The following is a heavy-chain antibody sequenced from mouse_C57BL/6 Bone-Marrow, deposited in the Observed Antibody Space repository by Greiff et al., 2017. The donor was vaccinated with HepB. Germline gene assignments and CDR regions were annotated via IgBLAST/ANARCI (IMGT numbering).Heavy chain of an antibody. Sequence: VQLQQPGAELVMPGASVKLSCKASGYTFTSYWMHWVKQRPGQGLEWIGEIDPSDSYTNYNQKFKGKSTLTVDKSSSTAYMQLSSLTSEDSAVYNSARFSYDVYYYARDYWGQGTSVTVSS. V-gene: IGHV1-69*01. J-gene: IGHJ4*01. CDR1: GYTFTSYW. D-gene: IGHD2-12*01. CDR2: IDPSDSYT. CDR3: ARFSYDVYYYARDY.